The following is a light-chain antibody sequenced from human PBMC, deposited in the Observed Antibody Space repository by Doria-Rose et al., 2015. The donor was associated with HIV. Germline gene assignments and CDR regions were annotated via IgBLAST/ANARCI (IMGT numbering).Light chain of an antibody. V-gene: IGKV1-9*01. CDR1: QGIGDH. CDR3: QQLKSYPFT. CDR2: EAS. J-gene: IGKJ3*01. Sequence: RASQGIGDHLAWYQQKPGKAPNLLIYEASTLLGGVPSRFSGSGPGTEFSLTINSLQSEDFAAYYCQQLKSYPFTFGPGTRVDIK.